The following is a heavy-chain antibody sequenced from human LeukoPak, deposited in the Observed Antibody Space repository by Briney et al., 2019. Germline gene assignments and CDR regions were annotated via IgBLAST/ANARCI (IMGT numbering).Heavy chain of an antibody. J-gene: IGHJ4*02. Sequence: PGGSLRLSCAASGFTFDDYGMHWVRQAPGKGLEWVAVISYDGSNKYYADSVKGRFTISRDNSKNTLYLQMNSLRAEDTAVYYCAKSDDSSGYYGIDYWGQGTLVTVSS. V-gene: IGHV3-30*18. CDR3: AKSDDSSGYYGIDY. CDR2: ISYDGSNK. D-gene: IGHD3-22*01. CDR1: GFTFDDYG.